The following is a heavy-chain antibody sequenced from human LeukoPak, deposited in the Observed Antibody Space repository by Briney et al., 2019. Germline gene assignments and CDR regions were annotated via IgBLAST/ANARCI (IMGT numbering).Heavy chain of an antibody. D-gene: IGHD6-13*01. CDR2: ISSSSSYI. V-gene: IGHV3-21*01. CDR1: GFTFSSYS. J-gene: IGHJ4*02. Sequence: GGSLRLSCAASGFTFSSYSMNWVRQAPGKGLEWVSSISSSSSYIYYADSVKGRFTISRDNAKNSLYLQMNSLRAEDTAVYYCARSRWGSSWYLYFDYWGQGTLVTVSS. CDR3: ARSRWGSSWYLYFDY.